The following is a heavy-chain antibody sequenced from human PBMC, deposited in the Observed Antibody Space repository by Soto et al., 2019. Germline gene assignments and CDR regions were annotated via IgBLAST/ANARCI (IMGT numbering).Heavy chain of an antibody. CDR3: ARERYGDYPTNWFDP. J-gene: IGHJ5*02. V-gene: IGHV1-3*01. Sequence: QVQLVQSGAEVKKPGASVKVSCKASGYTFTSYAMHWVLQAPGQRLEWMGWINAGNGNTKYSQKFQGRVTITRDTSASTAYMELSRLRSEDTAVYYCARERYGDYPTNWFDPWGQGTLVTVSS. D-gene: IGHD4-17*01. CDR2: INAGNGNT. CDR1: GYTFTSYA.